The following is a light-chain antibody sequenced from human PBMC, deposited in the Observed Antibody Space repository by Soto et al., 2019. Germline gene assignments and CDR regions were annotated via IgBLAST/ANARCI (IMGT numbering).Light chain of an antibody. CDR2: GAS. CDR1: QSVSSSY. J-gene: IGKJ4*01. V-gene: IGKV3-20*01. Sequence: EIVLTQSPGTLSLSPGQRATLSCRASQSVSSSYLAWYQQKPSQAPRLLIYGASSRATGIPDRFSGSGSGTDFTLPISRLEPEDFAVYYCQQYDISLSFGGGPKVHIK. CDR3: QQYDISLS.